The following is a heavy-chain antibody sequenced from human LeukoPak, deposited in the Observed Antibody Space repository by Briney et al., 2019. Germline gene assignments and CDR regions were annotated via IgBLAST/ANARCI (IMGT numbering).Heavy chain of an antibody. Sequence: GGSLRLSCGASGFIFDTHDMHWVRQVPGKGLEWVAVISYDAESNYHVDSVKGRFTISRDNSKNTLYLQMNSLRAEDTAVYYCAKDGGGYYPYYYYYMDVWGKGTTVTVSS. CDR3: AKDGGGYYPYYYYYMDV. D-gene: IGHD3-22*01. J-gene: IGHJ6*03. CDR1: GFIFDTHD. V-gene: IGHV3-30*18. CDR2: ISYDAESN.